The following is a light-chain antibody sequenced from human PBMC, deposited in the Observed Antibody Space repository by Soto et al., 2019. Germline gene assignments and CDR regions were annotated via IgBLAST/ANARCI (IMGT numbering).Light chain of an antibody. V-gene: IGKV3-20*01. J-gene: IGKJ1*01. CDR3: QRYGSSPQWT. Sequence: EIGLTQSPGTLSLSPGERATLSCRASQRVSSSYLAWYQQKPGQAPRLLIYDAYSKATGIPDRVSGSGSQTDFTLTISRLEPEEFAVNYCQRYGSSPQWTLGQGTQVQIK. CDR2: DAY. CDR1: QRVSSSY.